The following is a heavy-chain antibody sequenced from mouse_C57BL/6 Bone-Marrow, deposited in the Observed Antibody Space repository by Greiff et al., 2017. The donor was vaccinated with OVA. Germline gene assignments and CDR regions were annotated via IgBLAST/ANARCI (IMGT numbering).Heavy chain of an antibody. D-gene: IGHD2-4*01. J-gene: IGHJ1*03. CDR1: GFNIKDDY. Sequence: EVQLQESGAELVRPGASVKLSCTASGFNIKDDYMHWVKQRPEQGLEWIGWIDPENGDTEYASKFQGKATITADTSSNTAYLQLSSLTSEDTAVYYCTTWDYDEYFDVWGTGTTVTVSS. V-gene: IGHV14-4*01. CDR2: IDPENGDT. CDR3: TTWDYDEYFDV.